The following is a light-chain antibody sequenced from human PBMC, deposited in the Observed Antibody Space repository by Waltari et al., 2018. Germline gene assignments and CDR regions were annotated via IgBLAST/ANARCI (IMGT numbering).Light chain of an antibody. Sequence: EIVMTQSPDTLSVSPGGRASLSCRASQSVSSNLAWYQVKPGQAPRLLIYGASTRAIGSPARFSGSGSGTEFTLTISSLQSEDFAIYYCQHYNNWPRTFGQGTKVEIK. CDR3: QHYNNWPRT. CDR1: QSVSSN. CDR2: GAS. V-gene: IGKV3-15*01. J-gene: IGKJ1*01.